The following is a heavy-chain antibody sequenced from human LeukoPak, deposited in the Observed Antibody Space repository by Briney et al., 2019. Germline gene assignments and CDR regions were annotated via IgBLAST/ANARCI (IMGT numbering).Heavy chain of an antibody. J-gene: IGHJ4*02. CDR2: IYHSGST. D-gene: IGHD1-26*01. CDR3: ARDPESGGASDY. CDR1: GYSMSSGYY. Sequence: SETLSLTCAVSGYSMSSGYYWGWIRPPPGKGLEWIGSIYHSGSTYYNPSLKSRVTISVDTSKNQFPLKLSSVTSADTAVYYCARDPESGGASDYWGQGTLVTVSS. V-gene: IGHV4-38-2*02.